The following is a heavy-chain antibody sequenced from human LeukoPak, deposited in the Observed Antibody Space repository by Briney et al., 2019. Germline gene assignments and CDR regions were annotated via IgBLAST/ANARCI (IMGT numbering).Heavy chain of an antibody. D-gene: IGHD5-12*01. CDR2: IYYSGST. CDR1: GDSISSYY. V-gene: IGHV4-59*12. CDR3: AIPREGLRNLRAFDY. Sequence: PSETLSLTCTVSGDSISSYYCSWIRQPPGKGLEWIGYIYYSGSTSYNPSLKSRVTISLDTSNNQFSLKLRSVTAADTAVYYCAIPREGLRNLRAFDYWGQGTLVTVSS. J-gene: IGHJ4*02.